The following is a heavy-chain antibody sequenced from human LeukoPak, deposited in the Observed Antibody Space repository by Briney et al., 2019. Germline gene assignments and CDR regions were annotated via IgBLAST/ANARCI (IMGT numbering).Heavy chain of an antibody. J-gene: IGHJ6*03. CDR1: GFTFDDYG. Sequence: GGSLRLSCAASGFTFDDYGMSWVRPAPGKGLEWVSGIYWNGGSTGYADSVKGRFTISRDNAKNSLYLQMNSLRAADTALYYCAVSPRDYYYYMDVWGKGTTVTVSS. CDR2: IYWNGGST. CDR3: AVSPRDYYYYMDV. V-gene: IGHV3-20*04.